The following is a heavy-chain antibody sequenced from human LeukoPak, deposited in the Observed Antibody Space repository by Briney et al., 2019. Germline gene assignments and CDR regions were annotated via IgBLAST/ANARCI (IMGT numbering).Heavy chain of an antibody. V-gene: IGHV3-48*01. D-gene: IGHD6-6*01. Sequence: GGSLRLSCAASGSNFSIYSMNWVRQAPGKGLEWVSYITRSSTTIYYADSVKGRFTISRDNAKNSLYLQMNSLRVEDTAVYYCAKHPNSWSSPWGQGTMVTVSS. CDR3: AKHPNSWSSP. CDR1: GSNFSIYS. J-gene: IGHJ3*01. CDR2: ITRSSTTI.